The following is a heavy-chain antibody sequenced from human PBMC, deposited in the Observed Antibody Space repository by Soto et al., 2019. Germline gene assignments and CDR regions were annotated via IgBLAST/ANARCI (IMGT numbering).Heavy chain of an antibody. CDR2: IYPGDSDT. CDR3: ARLPQFLWFGALTSRACCYSC. J-gene: IGHJ4*02. D-gene: IGHD3-10*01. V-gene: IGHV5-51*01. Sequence: PGESLKISCTGSGYSFSTYWIAWVRQMPGKGLEWMGIIYPGDSDTRYSPSFQGQVTISADTSTKTAYLQWSSLKASDTAIYYCARLPQFLWFGALTSRACCYSCCGRGTLITFSS. CDR1: GYSFSTYW.